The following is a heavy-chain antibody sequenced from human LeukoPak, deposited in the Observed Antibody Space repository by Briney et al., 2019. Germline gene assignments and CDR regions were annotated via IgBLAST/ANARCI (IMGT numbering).Heavy chain of an antibody. D-gene: IGHD3-22*01. J-gene: IGHJ5*02. CDR1: GGSVSSSGFY. CDR2: IYYSGST. Sequence: PSETLSLTCTVSGGSVSSSGFYWGWIRQPPGKGLEWIGTIYYSGSTYYNPSLKSSVTISVETSKSQFSLKLSSVTAADTAVYFCARLYYYDSSGRYGYNWFDPWGQGTLVTVSS. CDR3: ARLYYYDSSGRYGYNWFDP. V-gene: IGHV4-39*01.